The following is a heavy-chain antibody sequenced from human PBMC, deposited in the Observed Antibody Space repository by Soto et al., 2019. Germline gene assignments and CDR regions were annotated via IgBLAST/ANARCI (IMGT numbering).Heavy chain of an antibody. J-gene: IGHJ5*02. CDR2: ISAYNGNT. D-gene: IGHD2-21*02. CDR3: ARDKGAYCGGDCYSTWFDP. Sequence: QVQLVQSGAEVKKPGASVKVSCKASGYTFTRYGISWVRQAPGQGLEWMGWISAYNGNTNYAQKLQGRVTMTTDTSTSTAYMELRSLRSDDTAVYYCARDKGAYCGGDCYSTWFDPWGQGTLVTVSS. CDR1: GYTFTRYG. V-gene: IGHV1-18*01.